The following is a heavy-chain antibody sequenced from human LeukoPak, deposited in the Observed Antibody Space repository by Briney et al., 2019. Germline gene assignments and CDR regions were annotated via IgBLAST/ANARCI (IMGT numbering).Heavy chain of an antibody. CDR1: GGSVSSGSYC. D-gene: IGHD6-6*01. CDR3: ARDWYSSSSGYYYYGMDV. CDR2: IYYSGST. Sequence: SETLSLTCTVSGGSVSSGSYCWSWIRQPPGKGLEWIGYIYYSGSTNYNPSLKSRVTISVDTSKNQFSLKLSSVTAADTAVYYCARDWYSSSSGYYYYGMDVWGQGTTVTVSS. J-gene: IGHJ6*02. V-gene: IGHV4-61*01.